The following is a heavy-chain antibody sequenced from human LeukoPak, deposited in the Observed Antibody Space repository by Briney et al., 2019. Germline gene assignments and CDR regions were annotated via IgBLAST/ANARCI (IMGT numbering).Heavy chain of an antibody. V-gene: IGHV4-59*08. Sequence: ASETLSLTCTVSGGSISSYYWSWIRQPPGKGLEWIGYIYYSGSTNYNPSLKSRVTISVDTSKNQFSLKLSSVTAADTAVYYCARATSYDFWSGSADYWGQGTLVTVSS. D-gene: IGHD3-3*01. CDR1: GGSISSYY. J-gene: IGHJ4*02. CDR3: ARATSYDFWSGSADY. CDR2: IYYSGST.